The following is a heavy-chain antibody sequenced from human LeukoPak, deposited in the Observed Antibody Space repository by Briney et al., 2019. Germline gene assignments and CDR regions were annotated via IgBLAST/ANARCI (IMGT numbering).Heavy chain of an antibody. CDR3: ARWGAAAGYYWYFDL. CDR2: IYYSGST. Sequence: SETLSLTCTVSGGSISSYYWSWIRQPPGKGLEWIGYIYYSGSTNYNPSLKSRVTISADTSKNQFSLKLSSVTAADTAVYYCARWGAAAGYYWYFDLWGRGTLVTVSS. D-gene: IGHD6-13*01. CDR1: GGSISSYY. J-gene: IGHJ2*01. V-gene: IGHV4-59*08.